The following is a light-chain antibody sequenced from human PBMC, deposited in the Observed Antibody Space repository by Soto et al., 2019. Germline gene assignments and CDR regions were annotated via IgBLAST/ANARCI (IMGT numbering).Light chain of an antibody. Sequence: DIVMTQSPEILAVSLGERATINCKSSVSVLYSSNYKSYLAWYQHKPGQSPKLLFYWASTRESGVPDRFSGSGSGTDFTLTINNLQAEDVAVYYCQQYYSSPLTFGGGTKVEIK. J-gene: IGKJ4*01. CDR3: QQYYSSPLT. V-gene: IGKV4-1*01. CDR1: VSVLYSSNYKSY. CDR2: WAS.